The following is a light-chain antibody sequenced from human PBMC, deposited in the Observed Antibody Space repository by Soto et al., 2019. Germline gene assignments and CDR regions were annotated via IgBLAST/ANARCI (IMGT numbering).Light chain of an antibody. CDR3: QQYNNWTRT. CDR1: QSVSSN. J-gene: IGKJ1*01. Sequence: EIVMTQSPATLSVSPGERATLSCRASQSVSSNLAWYQQKPGQAPRLLIYGASTRDTGIPARFSGSGSGTAFTLTISRLQSEDFAVYYCQQYNNWTRTFGQGTKVEIK. CDR2: GAS. V-gene: IGKV3-15*01.